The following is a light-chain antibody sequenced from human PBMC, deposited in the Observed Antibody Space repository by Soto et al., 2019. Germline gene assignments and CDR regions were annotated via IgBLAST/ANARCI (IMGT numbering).Light chain of an antibody. J-gene: IGLJ3*02. CDR1: SSDVGDYNY. CDR2: EVS. Sequence: QSALTQPASVSGSPGQSITLSCTGTSSDVGDYNYVSWYQQHPGKAPRLIIYEVSYRPSGVSNRFSGSKSGNTASLTISGLQAEGGAAYYCSSYAGSSTWVFGGGTKLTFL. CDR3: SSYAGSSTWV. V-gene: IGLV2-14*01.